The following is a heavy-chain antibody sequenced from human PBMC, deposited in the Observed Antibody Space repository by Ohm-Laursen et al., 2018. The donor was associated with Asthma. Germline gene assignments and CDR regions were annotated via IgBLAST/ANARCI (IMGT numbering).Heavy chain of an antibody. CDR1: GGSISSYY. D-gene: IGHD1-26*01. CDR2: IYYSGST. V-gene: IGHV4-59*07. J-gene: IGHJ6*02. Sequence: TLSLTCTVSGGSISSYYWSWIRQPPGKGLEWIGYIYYSGSTNYNPSLKSRVTISVDTSKNQFSLKLSSVTAADTAVYYCARFKSGSYFYHYYYGMDVWGQGTTVTVSS. CDR3: ARFKSGSYFYHYYYGMDV.